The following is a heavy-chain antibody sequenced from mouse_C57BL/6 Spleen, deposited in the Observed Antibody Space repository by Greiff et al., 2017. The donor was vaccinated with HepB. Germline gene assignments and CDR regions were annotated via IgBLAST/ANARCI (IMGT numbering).Heavy chain of an antibody. V-gene: IGHV1-42*01. CDR3: ARPAYYSNQFAY. D-gene: IGHD2-5*01. J-gene: IGHJ3*01. CDR2: INPSTGGT. CDR1: GYSFTGYY. Sequence: EVQLQESGPELVKPGASVKISCKASGYSFTGYYMNWVKQSPEKSLEWIGEINPSTGGTTYNQKFKAKATLTVDKSSSTAYMQLKSLTSEDSAVYYCARPAYYSNQFAYWGQGTLVTVSA.